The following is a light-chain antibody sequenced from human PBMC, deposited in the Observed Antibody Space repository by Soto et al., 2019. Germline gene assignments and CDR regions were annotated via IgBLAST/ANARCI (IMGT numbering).Light chain of an antibody. V-gene: IGLV4-69*01. J-gene: IGLJ2*01. CDR2: LNSDGSH. CDR3: QTWGTGIQV. CDR1: SGHSSYA. Sequence: QLVLTQSPSASASLGASVKLTCTLSSGHSSYAIAWHQQQPEKGPRYLKKLNSDGSHSKGDGIPDRFSGSSSGAERYLTISSLQSEDEADFYCQTWGTGIQVFGGGTQLTVL.